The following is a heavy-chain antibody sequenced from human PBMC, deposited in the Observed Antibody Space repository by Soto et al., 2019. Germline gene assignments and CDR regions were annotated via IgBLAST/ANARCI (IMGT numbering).Heavy chain of an antibody. Sequence: GASVKVSCKASGGTFSSYAISWVRQAPGQGLEWMGGIIPIFGTANYAQKFQGRVTITADESTSTAYMELSSLRSEDTAVYYCARDRSSGWFSYFDYWGQGTLVTVSS. CDR1: GGTFSSYA. CDR3: ARDRSSGWFSYFDY. CDR2: IIPIFGTA. D-gene: IGHD6-19*01. J-gene: IGHJ4*02. V-gene: IGHV1-69*13.